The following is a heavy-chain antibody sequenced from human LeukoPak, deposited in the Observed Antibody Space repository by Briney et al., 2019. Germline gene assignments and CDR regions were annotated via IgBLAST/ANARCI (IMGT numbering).Heavy chain of an antibody. Sequence: GGSLRLSCAASGFTFRSFGMSWVRQAPGKGLEWVSYISSSSGTTHYADSVKGRFTISRDNAKNSLYLQMNSLRDEDTAVYYCARPLRGSGGLLHEYWGQGTLVTVSS. D-gene: IGHD2-15*01. CDR2: ISSSSGTT. V-gene: IGHV3-48*02. J-gene: IGHJ4*02. CDR3: ARPLRGSGGLLHEY. CDR1: GFTFRSFG.